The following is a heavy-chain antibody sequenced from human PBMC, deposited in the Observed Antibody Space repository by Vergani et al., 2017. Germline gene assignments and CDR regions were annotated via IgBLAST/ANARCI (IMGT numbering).Heavy chain of an antibody. V-gene: IGHV3-9*01. J-gene: IGHJ6*02. CDR3: AREVGAPYYYYGMDV. Sequence: EVQLVESGGGLVQPGRSLRLSCAASGFTFDDYAMHWVRQAPGKGLEWVSGISWNSGSIGYADSVKGRFTISRDNAKNSLYLQMNSLRAEDTAVYYCAREVGAPYYYYGMDVWGQGTTVTVSS. CDR1: GFTFDDYA. CDR2: ISWNSGSI. D-gene: IGHD1-26*01.